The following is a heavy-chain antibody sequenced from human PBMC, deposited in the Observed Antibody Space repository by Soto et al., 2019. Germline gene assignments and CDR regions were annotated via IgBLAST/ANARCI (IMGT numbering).Heavy chain of an antibody. CDR2: IIPIFGTA. CDR3: ARAWGGNYDSTSHINDY. V-gene: IGHV1-69*13. CDR1: GGTFSSYA. D-gene: IGHD3-22*01. Sequence: SVKVSCKASGGTFSSYAISWVRQAPGQGLEWMGGIIPIFGTANYAQKFQGRVTITADESTSTAYMELSSLRSEDTAVYYCARAWGGNYDSTSHINDYWGQGTLVTVSS. J-gene: IGHJ4*02.